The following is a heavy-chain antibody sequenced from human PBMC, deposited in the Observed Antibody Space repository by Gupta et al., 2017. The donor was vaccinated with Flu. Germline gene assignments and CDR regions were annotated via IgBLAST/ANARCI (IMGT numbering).Heavy chain of an antibody. Sequence: EVQLVESGGGLVQPGGSLRLSCAASGFTFSSYWMHWVRQAPGKGLVWVSRINGGGGRTSYADSGKGPFTISRDNAKNTVYLQMTSLSAEDTAVYYCARGHPGGWYVDDGGQGTLVTVSS. CDR1: GFTFSSYW. CDR2: INGGGGRT. CDR3: ARGHPGGWYVDD. J-gene: IGHJ4*02. V-gene: IGHV3-74*01. D-gene: IGHD6-19*01.